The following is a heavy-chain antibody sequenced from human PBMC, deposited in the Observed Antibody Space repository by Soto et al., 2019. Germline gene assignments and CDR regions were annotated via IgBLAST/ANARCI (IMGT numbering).Heavy chain of an antibody. J-gene: IGHJ6*03. CDR2: ISWNSGSI. V-gene: IGHV3-9*01. Sequence: EVQLVESGGGLVQPGRSLRLSCAASGFTFDDYSMHWVRQAPGKGLEWVSGISWNSGSIGYADSMKGRFTISRDNAKNSLYLQMNSLRAEDTALYYCAKAQLELSYYCMDVWGKGTTVTVSS. D-gene: IGHD1-1*01. CDR3: AKAQLELSYYCMDV. CDR1: GFTFDDYS.